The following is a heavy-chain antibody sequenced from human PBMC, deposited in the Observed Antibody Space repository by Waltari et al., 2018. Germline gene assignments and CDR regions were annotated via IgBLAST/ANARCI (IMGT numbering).Heavy chain of an antibody. V-gene: IGHV1-3*01. Sequence: QVQLVQSGAEVKKPGASVKVSCKASGYTFTSYAMHWVRQAPGQRLEWMGWINAGNGNTKYSQKFQGRVTITRDTSASTAYMELSSLRSEDTAVYYFAREETLAYCGGDCYSNFDYWGQGTLVTVSS. D-gene: IGHD2-21*01. CDR3: AREETLAYCGGDCYSNFDY. CDR1: GYTFTSYA. J-gene: IGHJ4*02. CDR2: INAGNGNT.